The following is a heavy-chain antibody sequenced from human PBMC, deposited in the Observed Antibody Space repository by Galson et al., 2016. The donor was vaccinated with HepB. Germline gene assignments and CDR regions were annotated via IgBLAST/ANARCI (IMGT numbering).Heavy chain of an antibody. CDR3: AHGKVPYLLTTFDY. CDR1: GFVFSSYG. D-gene: IGHD1-14*01. Sequence: SLRLSCAASGFVFSSYGIHWVRQAPGKGLEWVALIWHDGSIQYYADSVKGRFTISRDNSKNTLYLQMNSLRAEDSAVYYCAHGKVPYLLTTFDYWGQGTLVTVSS. J-gene: IGHJ4*02. V-gene: IGHV3-33*01. CDR2: IWHDGSIQ.